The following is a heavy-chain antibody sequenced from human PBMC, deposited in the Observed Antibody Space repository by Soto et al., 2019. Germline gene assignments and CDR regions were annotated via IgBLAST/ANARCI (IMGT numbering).Heavy chain of an antibody. V-gene: IGHV1-69*01. CDR1: GGTFGIYA. CDR3: ARVPRQMLYGPTRNGMDV. CDR2: IIPAFGTT. J-gene: IGHJ6*02. D-gene: IGHD2-2*02. Sequence: QVQLVQSGAAVSKPGSSVKVSCKASGGTFGIYAIGWVRQAPGQGLEWMGGIIPAFGTTKNAQKFQDRVDMTEDEYTNTVYMGLRGLRFDDTAVYYCARVPRQMLYGPTRNGMDVWGQGTTLIVSS.